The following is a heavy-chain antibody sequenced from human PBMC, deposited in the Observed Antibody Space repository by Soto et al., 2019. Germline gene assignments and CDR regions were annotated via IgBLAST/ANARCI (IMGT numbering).Heavy chain of an antibody. D-gene: IGHD7-27*01. Sequence: QVQLVESGGGVVQPGRSLRLSCAASGFTFSSYAMHWDRQAPGKGLEWVAVISYDGSNKYDADSVKGRFTISRDNSKNTLYLQMNSLRAEDTAVYYCARQTGDWGQGTLVTVSS. J-gene: IGHJ4*02. CDR1: GFTFSSYA. V-gene: IGHV3-30-3*01. CDR3: ARQTGD. CDR2: ISYDGSNK.